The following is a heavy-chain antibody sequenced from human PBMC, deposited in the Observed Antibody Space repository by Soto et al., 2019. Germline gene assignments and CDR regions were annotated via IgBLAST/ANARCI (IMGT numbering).Heavy chain of an antibody. Sequence: RCSTNYNPSLKSRVTISVDTSTNQFSLKLSSVTAADTAVYYCARDPAVAGKNWFDPWGQGTLVTVSS. CDR2: RCST. D-gene: IGHD6-19*01. CDR3: ARDPAVAGKNWFDP. J-gene: IGHJ5*02. V-gene: IGHV4-59*01.